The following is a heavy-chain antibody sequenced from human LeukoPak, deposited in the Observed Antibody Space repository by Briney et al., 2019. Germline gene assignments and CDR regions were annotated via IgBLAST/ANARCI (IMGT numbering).Heavy chain of an antibody. CDR3: AKDLALWFGELLRSAFDI. Sequence: PGRSLRLSRAASGFTFSSYGMHWVRQAPGKGLEWVAVISYDGSNKYYADSVKGRFTISRDNSKNTLYLQMNSLRAEDTAVYYCAKDLALWFGELLRSAFDIWGQGTMVTVSS. CDR2: ISYDGSNK. D-gene: IGHD3-10*01. J-gene: IGHJ3*02. CDR1: GFTFSSYG. V-gene: IGHV3-30*18.